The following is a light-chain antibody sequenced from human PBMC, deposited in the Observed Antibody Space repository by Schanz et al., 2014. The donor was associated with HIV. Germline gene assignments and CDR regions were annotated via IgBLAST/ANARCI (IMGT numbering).Light chain of an antibody. CDR3: QQYGSSPWT. CDR2: GAS. CDR1: QSIRASD. Sequence: EIVLTQSPATLSLSPGERATLSCRASQSIRASDLAWYQQKLGQAPRLLIYGASSRATGIPDRFSGSGSGTDFTLTISRLEPEDYAVYYCQQYGSSPWTFGQGTRVDVK. V-gene: IGKV3-20*01. J-gene: IGKJ1*01.